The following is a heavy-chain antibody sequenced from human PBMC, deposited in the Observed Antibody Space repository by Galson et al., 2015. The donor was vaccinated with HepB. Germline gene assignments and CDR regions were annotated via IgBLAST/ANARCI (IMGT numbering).Heavy chain of an antibody. CDR3: IPSNAIMESTGMDV. Sequence: SLRLSCATSGFSFNYAWMTWVRQAPGKGLEWVGRIKSETDGRATEYAAPVKGRFTISRDDSKNTVFLQTHSLKTEDTAVYYCIPSNAIMESTGMDVWGQGTTVTISS. CDR1: GFSFNYAW. CDR2: IKSETDGRAT. D-gene: IGHD5/OR15-5a*01. J-gene: IGHJ6*02. V-gene: IGHV3-15*01.